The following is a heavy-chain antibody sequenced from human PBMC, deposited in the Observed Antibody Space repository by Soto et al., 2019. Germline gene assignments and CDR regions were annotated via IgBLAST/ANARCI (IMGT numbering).Heavy chain of an antibody. CDR2: IYYSGST. J-gene: IGHJ6*03. D-gene: IGHD6-13*01. V-gene: IGHV4-39*01. Sequence: SETLSLTCTVSGGSISSSSYYWGWIRQPPGKGLEWIGSIYYSGSTYYNPSLKSRVTISVDTSKNQFSLKLSSVTAADTAVYYCARPAAGYYYYYMDVWGKGTTVTVSS. CDR1: GGSISSSSYY. CDR3: ARPAAGYYYYYMDV.